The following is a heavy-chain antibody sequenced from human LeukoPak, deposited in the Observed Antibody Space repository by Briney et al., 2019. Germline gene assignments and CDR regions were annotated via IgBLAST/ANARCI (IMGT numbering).Heavy chain of an antibody. Sequence: NPGGSLRLSCAASGFTLSSYAVSWVRQAPGKGLESVSVISGSGGATNYAASVMGRFRISRDTSKNMLYLLMNTLRAEDTAVYYCAKGDYGGNPDAFDIWGQGTLVTVSP. D-gene: IGHD4-23*01. CDR3: AKGDYGGNPDAFDI. CDR2: ISGSGGAT. J-gene: IGHJ3*02. CDR1: GFTLSSYA. V-gene: IGHV3-23*01.